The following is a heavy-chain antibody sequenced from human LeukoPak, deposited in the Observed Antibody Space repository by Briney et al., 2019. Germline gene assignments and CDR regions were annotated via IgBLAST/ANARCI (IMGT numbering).Heavy chain of an antibody. Sequence: ETLSLTCTVSGGSISSYYWSWIRQPPGKGLEWIGYIYYSGSTNYNPSLKSRVTISVDTSKNQFSLKLSSVTAADTAVYYCARDRGTDFDYWGQGTLVTVSS. CDR2: IYYSGST. V-gene: IGHV4-59*01. J-gene: IGHJ4*02. CDR1: GGSISSYY. CDR3: ARDRGTDFDY.